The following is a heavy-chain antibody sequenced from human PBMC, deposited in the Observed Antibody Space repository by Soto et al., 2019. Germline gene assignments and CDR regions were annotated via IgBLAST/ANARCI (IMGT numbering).Heavy chain of an antibody. V-gene: IGHV1-18*01. Sequence: QVQLVQSGAEVKKPGASVTVSCKASGYTFTSYGLSWVRQAPGQGLEWVGWISASNGNTNYAQKFKGRVTMTTDTFTSTAYMELRSLRSDDTAVYYCGRDRDYYDSSGPCGQGTLVTVSS. CDR2: ISASNGNT. CDR3: GRDRDYYDSSGP. J-gene: IGHJ5*02. CDR1: GYTFTSYG. D-gene: IGHD3-22*01.